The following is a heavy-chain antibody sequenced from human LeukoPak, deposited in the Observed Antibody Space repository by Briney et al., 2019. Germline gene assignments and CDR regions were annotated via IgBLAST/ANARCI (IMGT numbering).Heavy chain of an antibody. J-gene: IGHJ4*02. Sequence: GGSLTLSCAASGFTYSLFWMSWVRQAPGKGLEWVANIKQDGSEKYYVDSVKGRFTISRDNAERSLYLQMNSLRAEDTAVYYCARGFASGDYGADWGQGALVTVCS. CDR1: GFTYSLFW. D-gene: IGHD4-17*01. CDR2: IKQDGSEK. V-gene: IGHV3-7*01. CDR3: ARGFASGDYGAD.